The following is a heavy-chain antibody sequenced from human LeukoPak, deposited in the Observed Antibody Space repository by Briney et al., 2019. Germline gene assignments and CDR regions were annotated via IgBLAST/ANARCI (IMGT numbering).Heavy chain of an antibody. Sequence: ASVKVSCKASGYTFTSYYMHWVRQAPGQGLEWMGIINPSGGSTSYAQKFQGRVTMTRDTSTSTVYMELSSLRSEDTAVYYGARESGLYDGFDPWGQGTLVTVSS. D-gene: IGHD3-16*02. V-gene: IGHV1-46*01. J-gene: IGHJ5*02. CDR2: INPSGGST. CDR3: ARESGLYDGFDP. CDR1: GYTFTSYY.